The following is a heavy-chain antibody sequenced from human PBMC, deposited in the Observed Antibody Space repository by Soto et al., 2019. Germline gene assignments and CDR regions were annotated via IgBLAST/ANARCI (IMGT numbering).Heavy chain of an antibody. CDR1: GYSFTSYW. V-gene: IGHV5-10-1*01. J-gene: IGHJ4*02. CDR2: IDPSDSYT. D-gene: IGHD6-6*01. CDR3: ARGPPIAARHFAY. Sequence: GESLKISCKGSGYSFTSYWISWVRQMPGKGLEWMGRIDPSDSYTNYSPSFQGHVTISADKSISTAYLQWSSLKASDTAMYYCARGPPIAARHFAYWGQGTLVTVSS.